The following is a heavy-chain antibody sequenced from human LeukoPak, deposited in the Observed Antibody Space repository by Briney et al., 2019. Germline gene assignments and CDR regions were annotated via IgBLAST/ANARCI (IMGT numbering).Heavy chain of an antibody. J-gene: IGHJ4*02. V-gene: IGHV1-69*05. Sequence: SVKVSCKASGGTFSSYAISWVRQAPGQGLEWMGGIIPIFGTANYAQKFQGRVTITTDESASTAYMELSSLRSEDTAVYYCARGSIMITFGGVMSPDYWGQGTLVTVSS. CDR1: GGTFSSYA. CDR2: IIPIFGTA. D-gene: IGHD3-16*01. CDR3: ARGSIMITFGGVMSPDY.